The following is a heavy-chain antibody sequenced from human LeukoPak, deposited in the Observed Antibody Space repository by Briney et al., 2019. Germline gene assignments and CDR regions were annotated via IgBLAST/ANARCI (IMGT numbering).Heavy chain of an antibody. J-gene: IGHJ4*02. CDR1: GGSISSYY. V-gene: IGHV4-59*01. Sequence: KPSETLSLTCTVSGGSISSYYWRWIRQLPGKGLEWVGYIYYSGSTNYNPSLKSRVTISVDTSKNQFSLKLSSVTAADTAVYYCTRVLHDYGYDYWGQGTLVTVSS. CDR2: IYYSGST. D-gene: IGHD5-18*01. CDR3: TRVLHDYGYDY.